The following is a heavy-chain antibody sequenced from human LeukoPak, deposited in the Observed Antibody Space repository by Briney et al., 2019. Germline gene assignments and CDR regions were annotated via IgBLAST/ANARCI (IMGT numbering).Heavy chain of an antibody. Sequence: SETLSLTCAVYGGSFSGYYWSWIRQPPGKGLEWIGEINHSGSTNYNPSLKSRVTISVDTSKNQFSLKLSSVTAADTAVYYCASLVTATESGRLAARPYYFDYWGQGTLVTVSS. CDR1: GGSFSGYY. V-gene: IGHV4-34*01. CDR2: INHSGST. D-gene: IGHD6-6*01. CDR3: ASLVTATESGRLAARPYYFDY. J-gene: IGHJ4*02.